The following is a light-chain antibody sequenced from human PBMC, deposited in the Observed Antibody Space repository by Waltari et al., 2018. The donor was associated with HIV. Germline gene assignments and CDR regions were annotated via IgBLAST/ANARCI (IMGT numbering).Light chain of an antibody. J-gene: IGKJ1*01. Sequence: DIVMTQSPDSLAVSPGERATINCKSSQNVLSSSNNKNYLVWYQQKPGQPPKLLIYWASTRESGVPDRFSGSGSGTDFTLTITSLQAEDVAVYYCRQYYSTPWTFGQGTKVEIK. CDR2: WAS. CDR3: RQYYSTPWT. V-gene: IGKV4-1*01. CDR1: QNVLSSSNNKNY.